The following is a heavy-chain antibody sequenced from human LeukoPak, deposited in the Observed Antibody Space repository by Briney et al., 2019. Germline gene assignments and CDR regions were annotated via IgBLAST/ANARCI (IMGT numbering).Heavy chain of an antibody. CDR2: IYYSGST. D-gene: IGHD3-10*01. J-gene: IGHJ5*02. CDR1: GGSVSSGDYY. CDR3: ARDPSYYGSGNNWFDP. V-gene: IGHV4-39*07. Sequence: PSETLSLTCTVSGGSVSSGDYYWTWIRQPPGKGLEWIGSIYYSGSTYYNPSLKSRVTISVDTSKNQFSLKLSSVTAADTAVYYCARDPSYYGSGNNWFDPWGQGTLVTVSS.